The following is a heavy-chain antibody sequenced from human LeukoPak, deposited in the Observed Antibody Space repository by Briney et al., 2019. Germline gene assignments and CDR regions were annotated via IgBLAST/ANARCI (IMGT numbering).Heavy chain of an antibody. V-gene: IGHV1-8*01. J-gene: IGHJ5*02. CDR1: GYTFTSYD. CDR2: MNPNSGNT. Sequence: ASVKVSCKASGYTFTSYDINWVRQATGQGLEWMGWMNPNSGNTGYAQKFQGRVTMTRNTSISTAYMELSSLRAEDTAVYYCAKDRFLEWFPDWFDPWGQGTLVTVSS. CDR3: AKDRFLEWFPDWFDP. D-gene: IGHD3-3*01.